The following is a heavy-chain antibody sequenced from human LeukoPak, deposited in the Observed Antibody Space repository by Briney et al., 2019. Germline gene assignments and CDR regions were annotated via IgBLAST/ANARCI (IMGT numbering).Heavy chain of an antibody. V-gene: IGHV1-69*05. CDR1: GGTFSSYA. J-gene: IGHJ4*02. Sequence: SVKVSCKASGGTFSSYAISWVRQAPGQGLEWMGGIIPIFGTANYAQKFQGRVTITTDESTSTAYMELSSLRSEDTAVYYCARYSSSLRYFDYWGQGTLVTGSS. CDR3: ARYSSSLRYFDY. D-gene: IGHD6-6*01. CDR2: IIPIFGTA.